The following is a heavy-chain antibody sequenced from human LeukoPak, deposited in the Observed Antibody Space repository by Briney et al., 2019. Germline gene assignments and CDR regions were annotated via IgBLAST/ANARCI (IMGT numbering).Heavy chain of an antibody. CDR2: IVGGSGNT. D-gene: IGHD5-24*01. CDR1: GFTFTSST. CDR3: AAGTEATNYYYYGMDV. V-gene: IGHV1-58*02. J-gene: IGHJ6*02. Sequence: SVKVSCKASGFTFTSSTMQWVRQARGQRLEWMGWIVGGSGNTDYAQKFQERVTITRDMSTSTAYMELSSLRSEDTAVYYCAAGTEATNYYYYGMDVWGQGTTVTVSS.